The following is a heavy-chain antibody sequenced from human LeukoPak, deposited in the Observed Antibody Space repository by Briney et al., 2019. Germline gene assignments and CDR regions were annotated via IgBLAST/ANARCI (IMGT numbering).Heavy chain of an antibody. J-gene: IGHJ4*02. CDR1: GLTFGDYA. Sequence: PGGSLRLSCTASGLTFGDYAMSWFRQAPAKGLEWVGFIRSKAYGGTTEYAASVKGRFTISRDDSKSIACLQMNSLKTEDTAVYYCTRGVTMTFDYWGQGTLVTVSS. CDR3: TRGVTMTFDY. D-gene: IGHD3-22*01. CDR2: IRSKAYGGTT. V-gene: IGHV3-49*03.